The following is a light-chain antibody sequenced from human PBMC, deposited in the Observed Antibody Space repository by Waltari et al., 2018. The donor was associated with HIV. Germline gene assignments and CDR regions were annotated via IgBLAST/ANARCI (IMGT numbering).Light chain of an antibody. J-gene: IGKJ1*01. V-gene: IGKV2-28*01. CDR2: LAS. CDR3: MQTLQSPWT. CDR1: QSLLRVNGYNS. Sequence: DIVMTQSPLSLSVPPGEPATISCTSSQSLLRVNGYNSLDWYLQKPGQSPQPLIYLASTRASGVPDRFSGSGSGTDFTLKISRVEAEDVGLYYCMQTLQSPWTFGQGTNVEIK.